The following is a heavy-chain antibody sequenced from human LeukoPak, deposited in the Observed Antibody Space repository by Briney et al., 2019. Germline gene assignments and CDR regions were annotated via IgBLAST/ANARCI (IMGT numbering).Heavy chain of an antibody. CDR2: ISSSSSTI. D-gene: IGHD1-26*01. V-gene: IGHV3-48*01. Sequence: GGSLRLSCAASGFTFSSYSMNWVRQAPGKGLEWVSYISSSSSTIYYADSVKGRFTISRDNAKNSLYLQMNSLRPEDTAVYFCAKDGGSGSYSAFDIWGQGTMVTVSS. CDR3: AKDGGSGSYSAFDI. CDR1: GFTFSSYS. J-gene: IGHJ3*02.